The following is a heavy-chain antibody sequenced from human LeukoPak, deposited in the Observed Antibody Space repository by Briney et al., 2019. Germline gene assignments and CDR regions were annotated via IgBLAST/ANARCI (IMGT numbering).Heavy chain of an antibody. V-gene: IGHV3-7*01. CDR3: ARDDEYCSSTSCYPNNWFDP. D-gene: IGHD2-2*01. CDR1: GFTFSSYW. Sequence: GGSLRLSCAASGFTFSSYWMSWVRQAPGKGLEGVANINQDGSEKYYVDSVKGRFTISRDNAKNSLYLQMNSLSAEDTAVYYCARDDEYCSSTSCYPNNWFDPWGQGTLVTVSS. CDR2: INQDGSEK. J-gene: IGHJ5*02.